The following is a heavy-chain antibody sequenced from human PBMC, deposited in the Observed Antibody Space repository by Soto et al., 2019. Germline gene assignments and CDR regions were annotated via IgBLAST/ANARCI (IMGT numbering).Heavy chain of an antibody. CDR3: ARDGLSCSGGSCYSGYRDY. CDR1: GGSISSGDYY. CDR2: IYYSGST. V-gene: IGHV4-30-4*01. Sequence: QVQLQESGPGLVKPSQTLSLTCTVSGGSISSGDYYWSWIRQPSGKGLEWIGYIYYSGSTYYNPSLKSRVTISVDTSKNQFSLKLSSVTAADTAVYYCARDGLSCSGGSCYSGYRDYWGQGTLVTVSS. D-gene: IGHD2-15*01. J-gene: IGHJ4*02.